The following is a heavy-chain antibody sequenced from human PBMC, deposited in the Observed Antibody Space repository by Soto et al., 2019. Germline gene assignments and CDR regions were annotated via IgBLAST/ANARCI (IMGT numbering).Heavy chain of an antibody. D-gene: IGHD3-10*01. CDR3: ASRPTNYYGSGSYFDY. J-gene: IGHJ4*02. V-gene: IGHV4-30-2*01. Sequence: SETLSLTCAVSGGSISSGGYSWSWIRQPPGKGLEWIGYIYHSGSTYYNPSLKSRVTISVDRSKNQFSLKLSSVTAADTAVYYCASRPTNYYGSGSYFDYWGQGTLVTVSS. CDR2: IYHSGST. CDR1: GGSISSGGYS.